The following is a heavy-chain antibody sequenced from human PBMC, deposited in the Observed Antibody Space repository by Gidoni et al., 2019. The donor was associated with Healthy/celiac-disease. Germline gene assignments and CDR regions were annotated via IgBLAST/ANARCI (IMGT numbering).Heavy chain of an antibody. Sequence: QVTLKESGPVLVKTTETHTLTCTVSGFSLSNARMGVSWIRQPPGKALEWPAHILSNDEKSYSTSLKSRLTISKDSSKSQVVLTMSIMDPVDTATYYCTRILQLVSPATVAFDIWGQGTMVTVSS. CDR3: TRILQLVSPATVAFDI. V-gene: IGHV2-26*01. CDR1: GFSLSNARMG. J-gene: IGHJ3*02. CDR2: ILSNDEK. D-gene: IGHD6-6*01.